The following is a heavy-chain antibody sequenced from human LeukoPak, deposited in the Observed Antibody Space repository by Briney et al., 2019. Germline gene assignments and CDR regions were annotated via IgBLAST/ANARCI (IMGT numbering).Heavy chain of an antibody. CDR2: IIPIFGTA. CDR3: ARECCTRCYRVPQGVDY. Sequence: GASVKVSCKASGGTFSNYPISLLRQAPGQGLEWMGRIIPIFGTANYAQKFQGRVTITADKSTSTAYMELSSLRSEDTAVYYCARECCTRCYRVPQGVDYWGQGTLVTVSS. CDR1: GGTFSNYP. J-gene: IGHJ4*02. V-gene: IGHV1-69*06. D-gene: IGHD2-2*01.